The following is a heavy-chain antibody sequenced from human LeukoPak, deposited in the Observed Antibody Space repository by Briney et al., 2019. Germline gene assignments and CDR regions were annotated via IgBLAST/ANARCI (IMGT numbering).Heavy chain of an antibody. V-gene: IGHV3-49*04. Sequence: PGRSLRLSCTASGFTFGDYAMSWVRQAPGKGLEWVGFIRSKAYGGTTEYAASVKGRFTISRDDSKSIAYLQMNSLKTEDTAVYYCTRDVNDYTHAFDIWGQGTMVTVSS. CDR3: TRDVNDYTHAFDI. D-gene: IGHD4-11*01. J-gene: IGHJ3*02. CDR2: IRSKAYGGTT. CDR1: GFTFGDYA.